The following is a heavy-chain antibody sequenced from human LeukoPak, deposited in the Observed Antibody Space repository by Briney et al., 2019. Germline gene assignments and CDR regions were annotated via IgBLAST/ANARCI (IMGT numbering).Heavy chain of an antibody. CDR1: DYIFSGHF. Sequence: ASVKVSCKASDYIFSGHFIHWVRQAPGQGLEWIGRIDPNSGGTSFAPKFQGRVTMTRDTSISTAYMEVTRLTSDDTAVYYCARPRGRPHYSSLHLGDYWGQGTLVTVSS. J-gene: IGHJ4*02. D-gene: IGHD1-26*01. CDR3: ARPRGRPHYSSLHLGDY. V-gene: IGHV1-2*06. CDR2: IDPNSGGT.